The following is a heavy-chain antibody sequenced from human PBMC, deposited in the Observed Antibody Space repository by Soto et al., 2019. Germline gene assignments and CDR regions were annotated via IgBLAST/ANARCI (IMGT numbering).Heavy chain of an antibody. CDR1: GYTFTSYG. V-gene: IGHV1-18*01. CDR3: ARDAYYDFWSGYYTGAGAFDI. CDR2: ISAYNGNT. D-gene: IGHD3-3*01. Sequence: QVQLVQSGAEVKKPGASVTVSCKASGYTFTSYGISWVRQAPGQGLEWMGWISAYNGNTNYAQKLQGRVTMTTDTSTSTAYMELRSLRSDDTAVYYCARDAYYDFWSGYYTGAGAFDIWGQGTMVTVSS. J-gene: IGHJ3*02.